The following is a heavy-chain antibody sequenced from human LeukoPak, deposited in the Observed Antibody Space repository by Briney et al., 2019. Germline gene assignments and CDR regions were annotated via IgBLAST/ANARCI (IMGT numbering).Heavy chain of an antibody. CDR1: GGSFSGYY. CDR3: ARGEDIVVVPAAIRHWFDP. J-gene: IGHJ5*02. Sequence: SETLSHTCAVYGGSFSGYYWSWIRQPPGKGLEWIGEINHSGSTNYIPSLKSRVTISVDTSKNQFSLKLSSVTAADTAVYYCARGEDIVVVPAAIRHWFDPWGQGTLVTVSS. D-gene: IGHD2-2*01. V-gene: IGHV4-34*01. CDR2: INHSGST.